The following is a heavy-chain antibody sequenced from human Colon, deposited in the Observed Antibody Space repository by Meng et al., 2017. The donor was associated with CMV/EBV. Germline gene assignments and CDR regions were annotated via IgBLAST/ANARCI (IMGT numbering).Heavy chain of an antibody. CDR3: AGGSSQAWELLHY. Sequence: GAGHFVPSETSSLTWFCFVGAFSHYYWGRTRQSPGKGLEWIGEITQSGITNYNPSLKSRVIISIDTSNNQFSLKLTSVTVADTAVYYCAGGSSQAWELLHYWGQGSLVTVSS. CDR2: ITQSGIT. CDR1: VGAFSHYY. D-gene: IGHD1-26*01. J-gene: IGHJ4*02. V-gene: IGHV4-34*01.